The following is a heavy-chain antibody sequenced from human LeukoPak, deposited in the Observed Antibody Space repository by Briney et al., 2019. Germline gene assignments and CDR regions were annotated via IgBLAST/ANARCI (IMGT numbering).Heavy chain of an antibody. J-gene: IGHJ5*02. CDR3: ARQRGYCSSGVCRGWFDP. V-gene: IGHV3-21*01. CDR2: ISESSSLI. CDR1: GFTFRNYN. Sequence: PGGSLRLSCAASGFTFRNYNMNWVRQAPGKGLEWVSSISESSSLIQYADSLKGRFAISRDNAKNSLYLQMNSLRAEDTAVYYCARQRGYCSSGVCRGWFDPWGQGTLVTVSS. D-gene: IGHD2-8*01.